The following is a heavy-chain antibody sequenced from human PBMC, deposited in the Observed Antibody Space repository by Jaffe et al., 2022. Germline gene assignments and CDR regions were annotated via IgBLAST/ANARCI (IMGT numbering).Heavy chain of an antibody. CDR1: GGSISSYY. V-gene: IGHV4-59*01. Sequence: QVQLQESGPGLVKPSETLSLTCTVSGGSISSYYWSWIRQPPGKGLEWIGYIYYSGSTNYNPSLKSRVTISVDTSKNQFSLKLSSVTAADTAVYYCARGVTPPRWYYDSSGYYYFDYWGQGTLVTVSS. J-gene: IGHJ4*02. CDR3: ARGVTPPRWYYDSSGYYYFDY. D-gene: IGHD3-22*01. CDR2: IYYSGST.